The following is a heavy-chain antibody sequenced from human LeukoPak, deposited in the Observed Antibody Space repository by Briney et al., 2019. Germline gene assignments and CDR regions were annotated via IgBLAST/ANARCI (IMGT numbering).Heavy chain of an antibody. Sequence: QPGGSLRLSCVASGITFNNYWTNWVRQAPGKGLEWVANIKQDGSEKDYVDSVKGRFTISRDNAKNSLYLQMSSLRVEDTAVYYCARDPRVGYCSSSSCQGGYNYFDPWGQGTLVTVSS. CDR3: ARDPRVGYCSSSSCQGGYNYFDP. D-gene: IGHD2-2*01. CDR2: IKQDGSEK. J-gene: IGHJ5*02. CDR1: GITFNNYW. V-gene: IGHV3-7*01.